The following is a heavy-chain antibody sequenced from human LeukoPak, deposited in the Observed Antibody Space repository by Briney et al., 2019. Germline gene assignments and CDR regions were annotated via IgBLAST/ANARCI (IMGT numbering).Heavy chain of an antibody. J-gene: IGHJ6*03. V-gene: IGHV1-2*06. CDR2: INPNSGGT. Sequence: ASVKVSCKASGYTFTSYDINWVRQAPGQGLEWMGRINPNSGGTNYAQKFQGRVTMTRDTSTSTVYMELSSLRSEDTAVYYCARGSGTYYYDSSGYYEFYYYYYMDVWGKGTTVTVSS. D-gene: IGHD3-22*01. CDR1: GYTFTSYD. CDR3: ARGSGTYYYDSSGYYEFYYYYYMDV.